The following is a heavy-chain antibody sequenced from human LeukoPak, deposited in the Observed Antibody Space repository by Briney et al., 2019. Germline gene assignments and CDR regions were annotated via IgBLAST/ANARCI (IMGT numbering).Heavy chain of an antibody. V-gene: IGHV3-53*04. CDR3: ASGTNFYYGMDV. Sequence: GGSLRLSCAASGFTVSSNYMSWVRQAPGKGLEWVSVIYSGGSTYYADSVKGRSTISRHNSKNALYLQMNSLRAEDTAVYYCASGTNFYYGMDVWGQGTTVTVSS. CDR1: GFTVSSNY. CDR2: IYSGGST. D-gene: IGHD3-3*01. J-gene: IGHJ6*02.